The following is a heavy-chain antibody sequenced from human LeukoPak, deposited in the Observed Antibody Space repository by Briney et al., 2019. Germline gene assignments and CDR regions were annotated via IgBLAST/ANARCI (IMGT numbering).Heavy chain of an antibody. CDR1: GYIFTSYY. J-gene: IGHJ4*02. V-gene: IGHV1-46*01. CDR2: INPSGGST. D-gene: IGHD6-13*01. CDR3: ARDNKWGDIPAASDY. Sequence: GASVKVSCKASGYIFTSYYIHCVRQAPGQGLEWMGIINPSGGSTSYAQKFQGTVTMTRDTSTSTVYMELSSLRSEDTAVYYCARDNKWGDIPAASDYWGQGTLVTVSS.